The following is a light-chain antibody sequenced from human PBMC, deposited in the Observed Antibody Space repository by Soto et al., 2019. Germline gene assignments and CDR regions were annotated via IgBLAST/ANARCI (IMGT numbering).Light chain of an antibody. V-gene: IGLV2-14*01. CDR3: SSYTTSNTRQIV. Sequence: QSVLTQPASVSGSPGQSITISCTGTSSDLCGYNYVSWYQQHPGKAPKFMIYDVSNRPSGVSNRFSGSKSGNTASLTISGLQAEDEADYYCSSYTTSNTRQIVFGTGTKVTVL. CDR1: SSDLCGYNY. J-gene: IGLJ1*01. CDR2: DVS.